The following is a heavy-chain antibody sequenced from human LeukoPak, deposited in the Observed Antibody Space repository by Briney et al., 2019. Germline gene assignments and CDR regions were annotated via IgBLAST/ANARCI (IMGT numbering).Heavy chain of an antibody. Sequence: SETLSLTCTVSGGSISTGSDYWSWIRQAAGKGLEWIGRIYTSGSTDYNPSLKSRVTISVDTSKNQFSLKLSSVTAADTAVYYCARDTLIAAFDYWGQGTLVTVSS. V-gene: IGHV4-61*02. D-gene: IGHD6-13*01. CDR3: ARDTLIAAFDY. CDR2: IYTSGST. CDR1: GGSISTGSDY. J-gene: IGHJ4*02.